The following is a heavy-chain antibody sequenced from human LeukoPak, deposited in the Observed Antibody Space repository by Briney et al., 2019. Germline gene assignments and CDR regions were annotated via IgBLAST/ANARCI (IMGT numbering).Heavy chain of an antibody. Sequence: ASVKVSCKASGYTFTGYCLHWVRQAPGQGLEWMGWINPNSGGTNYAQKFQGRVTMTRDTSISTDYMELRRLRSDDTAVYYCAGGGQVRFGVSWFDPWGQGTLVTVSS. J-gene: IGHJ5*02. CDR3: AGGGQVRFGVSWFDP. D-gene: IGHD3-10*01. V-gene: IGHV1-2*02. CDR2: INPNSGGT. CDR1: GYTFTGYC.